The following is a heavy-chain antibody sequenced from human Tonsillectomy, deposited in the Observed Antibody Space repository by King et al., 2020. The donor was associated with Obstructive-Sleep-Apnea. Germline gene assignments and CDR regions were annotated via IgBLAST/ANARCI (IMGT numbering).Heavy chain of an antibody. CDR3: ARDPSLYYDSSSYSGYFDY. Sequence: DSVEARFTISRDNAKNSLYLQMDSLRAEDTAVYYCARDPSLYYDSSSYSGYFDYWGQGTLVTVSS. V-gene: IGHV3-11*01. D-gene: IGHD3-22*01. J-gene: IGHJ4*02.